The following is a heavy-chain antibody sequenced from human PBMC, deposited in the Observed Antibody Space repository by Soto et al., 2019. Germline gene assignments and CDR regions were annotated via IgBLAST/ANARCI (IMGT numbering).Heavy chain of an antibody. V-gene: IGHV1-8*01. J-gene: IGHJ6*03. CDR3: ARDSYGSGYPHMDV. CDR2: MNPNSGNT. D-gene: IGHD3-10*01. CDR1: GYTFTSYD. Sequence: QVPLVQSGAEVKKPGASVKVSCKASGYTFTSYDINWVRQATGQGLEWMGWMNPNSGNTGYAQKFQGRVTMTRNTSISTAYMELSSLRSEDTAVYYCARDSYGSGYPHMDVWGKGTTVTVSS.